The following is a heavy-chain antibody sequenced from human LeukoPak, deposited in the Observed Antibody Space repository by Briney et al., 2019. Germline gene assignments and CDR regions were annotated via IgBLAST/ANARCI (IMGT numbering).Heavy chain of an antibody. Sequence: GGSLRLSCAASGFTVSSNYMSWVRQAPGKGLEWVSVIYSGGSTYYADSVKGRFTISRDNSKNTLYLQMNSLRAEDTAVYYCAREDEWELLYYWGQGTLVTVSS. CDR1: GFTVSSNY. J-gene: IGHJ4*02. D-gene: IGHD1-26*01. CDR2: IYSGGST. CDR3: AREDEWELLYY. V-gene: IGHV3-53*01.